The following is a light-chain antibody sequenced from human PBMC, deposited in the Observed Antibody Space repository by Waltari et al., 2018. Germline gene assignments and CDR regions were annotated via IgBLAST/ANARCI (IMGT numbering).Light chain of an antibody. V-gene: IGLV2-14*01. J-gene: IGLJ1*01. CDR3: TSYTSSITYV. CDR2: QVT. CDR1: HPDVGGYNH. Sequence: QYALTQPASVSGSPGQSITISCTGTHPDVGGYNHVPWYQQHPGQAPKLMIYQVTNRPPGVSDRFSGSKAGNTASLTISGLQAEDEADYYCTSYTSSITYVFGTGTKVTVL.